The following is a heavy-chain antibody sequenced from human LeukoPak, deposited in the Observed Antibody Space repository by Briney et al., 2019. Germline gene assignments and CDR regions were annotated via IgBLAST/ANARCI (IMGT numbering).Heavy chain of an antibody. CDR3: AREERVQLWLSY. J-gene: IGHJ4*02. V-gene: IGHV3-33*01. CDR2: IWYDGSNK. CDR1: GFTFSSYG. D-gene: IGHD5-18*01. Sequence: GRSLRLSCAASGFTFSSYGMHWVRQAPGKGLEWVAVIWYDGSNKYYAASVKGRFTISRDNSKNTLYLQMNSLRAEDTAVYYCAREERVQLWLSYWGQGTLVTVSS.